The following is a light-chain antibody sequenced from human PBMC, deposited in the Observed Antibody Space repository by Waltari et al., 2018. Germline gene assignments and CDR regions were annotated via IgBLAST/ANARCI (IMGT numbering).Light chain of an antibody. Sequence: SYVVTQSPSVSVAPGETARITCGGDNIGSKSVHLYQQRPGQAPVLVISYDSDRPSGIPERFSGSNSGNTATLTISWVEAEDEADYDCLVWHSTIDHQGVFGGGTKLTVL. CDR2: YDS. CDR3: LVWHSTIDHQGV. V-gene: IGLV3-21*04. J-gene: IGLJ2*01. CDR1: NIGSKS.